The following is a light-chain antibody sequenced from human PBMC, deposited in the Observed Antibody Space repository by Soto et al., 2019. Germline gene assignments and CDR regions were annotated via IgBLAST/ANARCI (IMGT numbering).Light chain of an antibody. V-gene: IGLV2-11*01. Sequence: QSVLTQPRSVSGSPGQSVTMSCTGTSSDIGGYNYVSWYQHHPGKAPKLMIYDVTNRPSGVSDRFSGSKSGNTASLTISGLQAEDEADYYCCSYAGSFTYVFGGGTKLTVL. CDR1: SSDIGGYNY. CDR2: DVT. CDR3: CSYAGSFTYV. J-gene: IGLJ3*02.